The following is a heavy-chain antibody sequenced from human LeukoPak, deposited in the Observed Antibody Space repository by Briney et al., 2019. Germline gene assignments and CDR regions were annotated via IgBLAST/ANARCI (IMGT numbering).Heavy chain of an antibody. V-gene: IGHV3-23*01. CDR1: GFTFSSYA. J-gene: IGHJ4*02. D-gene: IGHD6-13*01. Sequence: GGSLRLSCAASGFTFSSYAMSWVRQAPGKGLEWVSAISGSGGSTYYADSVKGRFTISRDNSKNTLYLQMNSLRAEDTAVYYCAKVRSRIAAAGTSVYYFDYWGRGTLVTVSS. CDR2: ISGSGGST. CDR3: AKVRSRIAAAGTSVYYFDY.